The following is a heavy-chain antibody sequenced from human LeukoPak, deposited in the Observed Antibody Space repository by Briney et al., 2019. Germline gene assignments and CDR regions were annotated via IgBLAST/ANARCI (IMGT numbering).Heavy chain of an antibody. V-gene: IGHV3-23*03. CDR1: GFTFSSYA. D-gene: IGHD2-8*01. CDR3: ASSTSCTNGVCYTFYYYYGMDV. Sequence: PGGSLRLSCAASGFTFSSYAMHWVRQAPGKGLEWVSVIYSGGSTYYADSVKGRFTISRDNSKNTLYLQMNSLRAEDTAVYYCASSTSCTNGVCYTFYYYYGMDVWGQGTTVTVSS. J-gene: IGHJ6*02. CDR2: IYSGGST.